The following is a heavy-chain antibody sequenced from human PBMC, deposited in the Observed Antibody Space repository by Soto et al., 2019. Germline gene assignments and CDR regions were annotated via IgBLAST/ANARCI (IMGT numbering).Heavy chain of an antibody. CDR1: GFTFDDYT. J-gene: IGHJ6*02. V-gene: IGHV3-43*01. CDR2: ISWDGGST. D-gene: IGHD3-10*01. CDR3: AKESNVGNDGEDYYYYYGMDV. Sequence: GGSLRLSCAASGFTFDDYTMHWVRQAPGKGLEWVSLISWDGGSTYYADSVKGRFTISRDNSKNSLYLQMNSLRTEDTALYYCAKESNVGNDGEDYYYYYGMDVWGQATTVTVYS.